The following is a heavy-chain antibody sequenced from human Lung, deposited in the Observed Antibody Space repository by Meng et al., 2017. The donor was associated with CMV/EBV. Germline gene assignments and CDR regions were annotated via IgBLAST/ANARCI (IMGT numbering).Heavy chain of an antibody. CDR1: GYTFTSYG. V-gene: IGHV1-18*01. CDR2: ISAYNGNT. Sequence: SXXVSXXASGYTFTSYGISWVRQAPGQGLEWMGWISAYNGNTNYAQKLQGRVTMTTDTSTSTAYMELRSLRSDDTAVYYCARDFSGYSSSSLYWGQGTLVTVSS. D-gene: IGHD6-13*01. J-gene: IGHJ4*02. CDR3: ARDFSGYSSSSLY.